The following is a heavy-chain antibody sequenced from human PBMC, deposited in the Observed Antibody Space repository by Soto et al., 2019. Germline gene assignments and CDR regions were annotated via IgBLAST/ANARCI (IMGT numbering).Heavy chain of an antibody. CDR1: RGGC. V-gene: IGHV4-31*02. CDR2: IYYSGRT. CDR3: ARGNLGHIHYGDSVYFDY. Sequence: RGGCRSIIQKNPGKGLEWIGYIYYSGRTYYNPSLKSRVTISVDTSKNQFSLKLSSVTAADTAVYYCARGNLGHIHYGDSVYFDYWGQPTLVSVSS. D-gene: IGHD4-17*01. J-gene: IGHJ4*02.